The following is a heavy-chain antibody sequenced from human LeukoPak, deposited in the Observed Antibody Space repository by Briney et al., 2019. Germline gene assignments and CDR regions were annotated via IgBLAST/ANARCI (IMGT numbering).Heavy chain of an antibody. CDR2: INHSGST. D-gene: IGHD3-3*01. J-gene: IGHJ3*02. V-gene: IGHV4-34*01. Sequence: SETLSLTCAVYGGSFSGYYWSWIRQPPGKGLEWIGEINHSGSTNYNPSLKSRVTISVDTSKNQFSLKLSSVTAADTAVYYCARQRNYDFWSGYSDAFDIWGQGTMVTVSS. CDR3: ARQRNYDFWSGYSDAFDI. CDR1: GGSFSGYY.